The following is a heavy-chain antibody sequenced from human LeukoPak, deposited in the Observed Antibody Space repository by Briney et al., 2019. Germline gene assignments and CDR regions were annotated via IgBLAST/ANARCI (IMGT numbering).Heavy chain of an antibody. V-gene: IGHV7-4-1*02. CDR3: ARGGSSSWIFYYGVDV. CDR2: INTNTGNP. CDR1: GYTFTSYA. Sequence: ASVKVSCKASGYTFTSYAMNWVRQAPGQGLEGMGWINTNTGNPTYAQGFTGRFVFSLDTSVSTAYLQISSLKAEDTAVYYCARGGSSSWIFYYGVDVWGQGTTVTVSS. D-gene: IGHD6-13*01. J-gene: IGHJ6*02.